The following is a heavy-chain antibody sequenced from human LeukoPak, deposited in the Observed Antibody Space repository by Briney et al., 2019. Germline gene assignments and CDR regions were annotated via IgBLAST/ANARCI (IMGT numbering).Heavy chain of an antibody. D-gene: IGHD3-22*01. CDR2: ISPNGGST. Sequence: GGSLRLSCAASVFIFSSHIMHWVRQAPGKGLEYVSAISPNGGSTYYAKSVKGRFTISRDNSKNTLYLQMGRLRAEDMAVYYCARVDSSGYYLIDYWGQGTLVTVSS. CDR3: ARVDSSGYYLIDY. J-gene: IGHJ4*02. CDR1: VFIFSSHI. V-gene: IGHV3-64*01.